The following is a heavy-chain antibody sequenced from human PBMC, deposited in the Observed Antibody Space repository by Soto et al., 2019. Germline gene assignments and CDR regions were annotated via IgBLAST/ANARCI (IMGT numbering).Heavy chain of an antibody. Sequence: QVQLQESGPGLVKPSQTLSLTCTVSGGSISSGDYYWSWIRQPPGKGLEWIGSIYYSGSTYYNPSLKRRITLSLXTSKNQFSLKLNSVTAADTAVYYCASRHSSPYFDYWGQGTLVTVSS. CDR2: IYYSGST. D-gene: IGHD6-13*01. CDR1: GGSISSGDYY. V-gene: IGHV4-30-4*01. CDR3: ASRHSSPYFDY. J-gene: IGHJ4*02.